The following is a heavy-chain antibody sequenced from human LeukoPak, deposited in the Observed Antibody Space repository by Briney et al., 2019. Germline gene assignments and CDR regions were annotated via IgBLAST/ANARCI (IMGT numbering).Heavy chain of an antibody. D-gene: IGHD3-16*01. Sequence: GESLKISCKGSGYTFTGYWIAWVRQMPGKGPELMGIIYPGDSGTIYSPSFQGHVTISADKSISTAYLQWSSLKASDTAIYYCARQLGLRSLDYWGQGTLVTVSS. J-gene: IGHJ4*02. CDR1: GYTFTGYW. CDR2: IYPGDSGT. CDR3: ARQLGLRSLDY. V-gene: IGHV5-51*01.